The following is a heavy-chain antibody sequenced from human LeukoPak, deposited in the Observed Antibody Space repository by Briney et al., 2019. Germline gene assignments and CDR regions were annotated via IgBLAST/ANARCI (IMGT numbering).Heavy chain of an antibody. V-gene: IGHV3-48*04. J-gene: IGHJ4*02. Sequence: GSLRLSCAASGFDFSDYTINWVRQAPGKGLEWVSYISSSGSTIYYADSVKGRFTISRDNAKNSLYLQMNSLRAEDTAVYYCARDQEHYSNYYFDYWGQGTLVTVSS. CDR2: ISSSGSTI. D-gene: IGHD4-11*01. CDR1: GFDFSDYT. CDR3: ARDQEHYSNYYFDY.